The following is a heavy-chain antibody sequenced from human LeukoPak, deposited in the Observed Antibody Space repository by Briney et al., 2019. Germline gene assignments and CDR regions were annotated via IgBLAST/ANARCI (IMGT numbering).Heavy chain of an antibody. CDR1: GGSISSGGYY. CDR3: ARGDGYNSRRVFDY. D-gene: IGHD5-24*01. Sequence: PSETLSLTCTVSGGSISSGGYYWSWIRQHPGKGLEWIGYIYYSGSTYYNPSLKSRVTISVDTSKNQFSLKLSSVTAADTAVYYRARGDGYNSRRVFDYWGQGTLVTVSS. CDR2: IYYSGST. J-gene: IGHJ4*02. V-gene: IGHV4-31*03.